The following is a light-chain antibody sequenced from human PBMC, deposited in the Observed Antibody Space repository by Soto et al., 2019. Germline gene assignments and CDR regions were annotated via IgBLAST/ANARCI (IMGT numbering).Light chain of an antibody. V-gene: IGKV1-8*01. CDR3: QQYYSYPWT. Sequence: AIRMTQSPSSLSASTGDRFAITCRASQGISSYLAWYQQKPGKAPKLLIYAASTLQSGVPSRFSGSGSGTDFTLTISCLQSEDFATYYCQQYYSYPWTFGQGTKVDI. CDR1: QGISSY. CDR2: AAS. J-gene: IGKJ1*01.